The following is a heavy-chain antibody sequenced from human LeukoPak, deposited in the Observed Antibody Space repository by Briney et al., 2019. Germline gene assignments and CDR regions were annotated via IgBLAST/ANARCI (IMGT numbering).Heavy chain of an antibody. CDR1: GYTFTSYA. CDR3: ARDAPYYYDSSGFFDY. D-gene: IGHD3-22*01. J-gene: IGHJ4*02. V-gene: IGHV1-69*13. CDR2: IIPIFGTA. Sequence: SVKVSCKASGYTFTSYAMHWVRQAPGQGLEWMGGIIPIFGTANYAQKFQGRVTITADESTSTAYMELSSLRSEDTAVYYCARDAPYYYDSSGFFDYWGQGTLVTVYS.